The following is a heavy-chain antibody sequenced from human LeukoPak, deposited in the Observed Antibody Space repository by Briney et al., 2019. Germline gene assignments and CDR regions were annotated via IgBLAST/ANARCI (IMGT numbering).Heavy chain of an antibody. CDR2: IRYDGSNK. V-gene: IGHV3-30*02. CDR1: GFTFSSYG. J-gene: IGHJ4*02. CDR3: ARVVGSYPDY. D-gene: IGHD1-26*01. Sequence: GGSLRLSCAASGFTFSSYGMHWVRQAPGKGLEWVAFIRYDGSNKYYADSVKGRFTISRDNSKNTLYLQMNSLRAEDTAVYYCARVVGSYPDYWGQGTLVTVSS.